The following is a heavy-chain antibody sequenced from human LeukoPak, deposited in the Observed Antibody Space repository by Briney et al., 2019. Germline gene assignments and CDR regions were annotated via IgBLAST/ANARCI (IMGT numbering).Heavy chain of an antibody. J-gene: IGHJ5*02. CDR2: INPNSGGT. V-gene: IGHV1-2*02. CDR3: AREGDYYGSGGDWFDP. CDR1: VYTFTGYY. D-gene: IGHD3-10*01. Sequence: ASVKVSCKASVYTFTGYYMHWVRQAPGQGLEWMGWINPNSGGTNHAQKFQGRVTMTRDTSISTAYMELSRLRSDDTAVYYCAREGDYYGSGGDWFDPWGQGTLVTVSS.